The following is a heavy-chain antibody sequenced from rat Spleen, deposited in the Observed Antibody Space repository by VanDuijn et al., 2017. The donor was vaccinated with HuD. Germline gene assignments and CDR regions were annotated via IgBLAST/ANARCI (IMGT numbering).Heavy chain of an antibody. D-gene: IGHD4-3*01. CDR2: ISTGGNT. Sequence: QVQLKESGPGLVQPSQTLSLTCTVSGFSLTNYGINWVRQPPGEGLEWIAAISTGGNTYYNSALSSRLSISRDTSKSQVFLKVDSLQTEDTATYFCTRHLREASGVMDAWGQGASVTVSS. V-gene: IGHV2S8*01. CDR3: TRHLREASGVMDA. J-gene: IGHJ4*01. CDR1: GFSLTNYG.